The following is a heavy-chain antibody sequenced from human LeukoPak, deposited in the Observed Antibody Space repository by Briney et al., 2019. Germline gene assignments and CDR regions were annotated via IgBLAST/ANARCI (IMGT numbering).Heavy chain of an antibody. J-gene: IGHJ4*02. CDR2: IYYSGST. Sequence: SETLSLTCTVSGGSISSYYWSWIRQPPGKGLEWLGYIYYSGSTNYNPSLKSRVTISVDTSKNQFSLKLSSVTAADTAVYYCARGGYCSGGSCYLYYFDYWGQGTLVTVSS. V-gene: IGHV4-59*01. D-gene: IGHD2-15*01. CDR3: ARGGYCSGGSCYLYYFDY. CDR1: GGSISSYY.